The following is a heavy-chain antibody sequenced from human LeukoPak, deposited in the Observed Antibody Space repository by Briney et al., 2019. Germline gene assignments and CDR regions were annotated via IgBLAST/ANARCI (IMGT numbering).Heavy chain of an antibody. Sequence: SETLSLTCAVSGGSLSGYYWTWIRQPPGKGLEWIGEINHSGSTNYNPSLKSRVTISVDTSRKQFFLRLSSVTAADTAVYYCAKMMDVWGKGTTVTISS. CDR1: GGSLSGYY. CDR2: INHSGST. V-gene: IGHV4-34*01. CDR3: AKMMDV. J-gene: IGHJ6*04.